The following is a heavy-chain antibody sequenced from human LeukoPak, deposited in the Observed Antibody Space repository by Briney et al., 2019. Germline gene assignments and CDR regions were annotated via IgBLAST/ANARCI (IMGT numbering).Heavy chain of an antibody. CDR1: GFTFSSYS. CDR2: ISSSSSTI. Sequence: GGSLRLSCAAYGFTFSSYSMNWVRQAPGKGLEWVSYISSSSSTIYYADSVKGRFTISRDNAKNSLYLQMNSLRAEDTAVYYCATCSGGSCYSFSFDYWGQGTLVTVSS. J-gene: IGHJ4*02. D-gene: IGHD2-15*01. V-gene: IGHV3-48*04. CDR3: ATCSGGSCYSFSFDY.